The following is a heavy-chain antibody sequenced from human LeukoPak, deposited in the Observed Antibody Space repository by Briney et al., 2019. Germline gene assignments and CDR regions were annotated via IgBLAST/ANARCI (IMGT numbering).Heavy chain of an antibody. CDR2: INPNSGGT. CDR1: GYTFTGYY. CDR3: ARDHAAMVSWFDY. D-gene: IGHD5-18*01. V-gene: IGHV1-2*02. Sequence: ASVKVSCKASGYTFTGYYMHRVRQAPGQGLEWMGWINPNSGGTNYAQKFQGRVTMTRDTSISTAYMELSRLRSDDTAVYYCARDHAAMVSWFDYWGQGTLVTVSS. J-gene: IGHJ4*02.